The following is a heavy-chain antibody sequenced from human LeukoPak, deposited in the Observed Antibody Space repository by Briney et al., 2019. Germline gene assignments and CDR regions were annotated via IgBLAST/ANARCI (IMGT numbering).Heavy chain of an antibody. V-gene: IGHV1-69*06. CDR3: ARDGEGRSGLDI. J-gene: IGHJ3*02. Sequence: ASVKVSCKASGGTFSSYAISWVRQAPGQGLEWMGGIIPIFGTANYAQKFQGRVTITADKSTSTAYMELSSLRSEDTAVYYCARDGEGRSGLDIWGQGTMVTVSS. D-gene: IGHD2-15*01. CDR2: IIPIFGTA. CDR1: GGTFSSYA.